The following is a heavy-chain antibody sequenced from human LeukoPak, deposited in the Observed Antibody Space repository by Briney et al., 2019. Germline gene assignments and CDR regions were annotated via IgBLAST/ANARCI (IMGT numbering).Heavy chain of an antibody. CDR2: IYTSGST. CDR1: GGSISSGSYY. Sequence: SETLSLTCTVSGGSISSGSYYWSWIRQPAGKGLEWIGRIYTSGSTNYNPSLKSRVTISVDTSKNQFSLKLSSVTAADTAVYYCARVALLRYFDWLFPNNAFDIWGQGTMVTVSS. V-gene: IGHV4-61*02. J-gene: IGHJ3*02. D-gene: IGHD3-9*01. CDR3: ARVALLRYFDWLFPNNAFDI.